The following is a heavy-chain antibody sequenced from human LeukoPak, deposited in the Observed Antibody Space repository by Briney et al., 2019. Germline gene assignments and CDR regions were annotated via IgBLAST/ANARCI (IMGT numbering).Heavy chain of an antibody. Sequence: GGSLRLSCAASGFTFSSYWMHWVRQGPGKGLVWVSRISYDGSTHYADSVKGRFTIPRDNTKNTLFLQMNSLRVDDTAVYYCARDPGGGGARGHNWFDPWGQGTLVTVSS. CDR1: GFTFSSYW. D-gene: IGHD2-21*01. V-gene: IGHV3-74*01. CDR2: ISYDGST. J-gene: IGHJ5*02. CDR3: ARDPGGGGARGHNWFDP.